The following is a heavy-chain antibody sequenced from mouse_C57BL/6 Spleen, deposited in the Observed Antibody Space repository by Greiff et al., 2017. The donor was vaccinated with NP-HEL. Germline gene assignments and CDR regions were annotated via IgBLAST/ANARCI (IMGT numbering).Heavy chain of an antibody. CDR2: IYPGSGST. D-gene: IGHD1-1*01. Sequence: VQLQQSGAELVKPGASVKMSCKASGYTFTSYWITWVKQRPGQGLEWIGDIYPGSGSTNYNEKFKSKATLTVDTSSSTAYMQLSSLTSEDSAVYYCARVTTVPYYYAMDYWGQGTSVTVSS. CDR3: ARVTTVPYYYAMDY. V-gene: IGHV1-55*01. CDR1: GYTFTSYW. J-gene: IGHJ4*01.